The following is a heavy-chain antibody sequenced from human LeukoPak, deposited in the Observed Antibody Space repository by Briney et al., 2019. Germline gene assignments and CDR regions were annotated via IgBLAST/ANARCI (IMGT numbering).Heavy chain of an antibody. V-gene: IGHV1-2*02. CDR3: ARDESMFYGDYFDD. CDR2: INPNSGYT. Sequence: ASVKVSCKTSGYTFTDFYIHWVRLAPGQGLEWMGGINPNSGYTKYPQKFHGRVTVSRDTSINTAYMDLTGLTSDDTAIYYCARDESMFYGDYFDDWGQGTLVTVSS. D-gene: IGHD4-17*01. CDR1: GYTFTDFY. J-gene: IGHJ4*02.